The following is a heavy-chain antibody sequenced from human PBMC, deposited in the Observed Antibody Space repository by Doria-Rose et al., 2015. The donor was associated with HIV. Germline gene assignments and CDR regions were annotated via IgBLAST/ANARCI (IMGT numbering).Heavy chain of an antibody. CDR2: IFSDDER. J-gene: IGHJ4*02. CDR3: ARIKSGRWYHKYYFDF. V-gene: IGHV2-26*01. D-gene: IGHD6-13*01. CDR1: GVSLSSPGMG. Sequence: QVQLVQSGPVLVKPTETLTLTCTVSGVSLSSPGMGVSWIRQPPGKALEWLANIFSDDERSYETSLKSRLTISRVTSKSQVVLTMTDMDPVDTATYYCARIKSGRWYHKYYFDFWGQGTLVIVSA.